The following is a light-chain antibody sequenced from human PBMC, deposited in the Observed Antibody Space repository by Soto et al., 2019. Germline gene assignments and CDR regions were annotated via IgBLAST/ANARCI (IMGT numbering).Light chain of an antibody. CDR2: EVS. CDR3: SSYAGSNNVV. V-gene: IGLV2-8*01. Sequence: QSALTQPPSASGSPGQSVTIPCTGTSSDVGGYNYVSWYQQHPGKAPKLMIYEVSKRPSGVPDRFSGSKSGNTASLTVSGLAAEDEADYYCSSYAGSNNVVFGGGTKLTVL. CDR1: SSDVGGYNY. J-gene: IGLJ2*01.